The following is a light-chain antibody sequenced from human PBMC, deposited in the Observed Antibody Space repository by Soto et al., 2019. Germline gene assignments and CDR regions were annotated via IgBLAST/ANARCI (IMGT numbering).Light chain of an antibody. CDR1: QTIDNT. V-gene: IGKV3-15*01. J-gene: IGKJ2*01. CDR3: QHYNYWPYT. Sequence: IMMKQSPAALSLSTGERATLSCRASQTIDNTLAWYQRKPGQAPRLLIYDASTRATGVPARFSGSGSGTDFTLTISSLQSEDFAVYYCQHYNYWPYTFGQGTKVDIK. CDR2: DAS.